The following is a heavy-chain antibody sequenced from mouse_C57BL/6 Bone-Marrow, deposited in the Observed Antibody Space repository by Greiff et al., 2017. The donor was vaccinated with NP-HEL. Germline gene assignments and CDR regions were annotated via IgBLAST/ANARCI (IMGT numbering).Heavy chain of an antibody. D-gene: IGHD2-2*01. CDR1: GFSLPSYG. CDR3: AKWDGGYYYAMDY. V-gene: IGHV2-5*01. Sequence: QVQLQQPGPGLVQPSQCLSITCTVSGFSLPSYGVHWVRQSPGKGLEWLGVIWRGGSTDYYAAFMSRLSSLKDNTQSQVFCKMNSLQADDTARYYCAKWDGGYYYAMDYWGQGTSVTVSS. J-gene: IGHJ4*01. CDR2: IWRGGST.